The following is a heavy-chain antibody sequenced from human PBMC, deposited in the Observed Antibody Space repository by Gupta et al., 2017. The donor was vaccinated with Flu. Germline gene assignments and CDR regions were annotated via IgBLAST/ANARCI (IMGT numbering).Heavy chain of an antibody. D-gene: IGHD3-10*01. Sequence: QVRLVESGGGVVQSGTSLRLSCAASGFTFTLYGMQWVRQAPGKGLEWVALILYDGSDKYYADSVKGRFTISRDNSKNTLYLQMNSLSAEDTAIYYCAKDRGAGSWYDHWGQGTLVTVSS. J-gene: IGHJ5*02. CDR2: ILYDGSDK. CDR3: AKDRGAGSWYDH. V-gene: IGHV3-30*18. CDR1: GFTFTLYG.